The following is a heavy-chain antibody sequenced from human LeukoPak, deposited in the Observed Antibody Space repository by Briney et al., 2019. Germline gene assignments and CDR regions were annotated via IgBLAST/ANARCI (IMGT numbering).Heavy chain of an antibody. J-gene: IGHJ3*02. CDR1: GFPFSNYA. V-gene: IGHV3-23*01. CDR2: IIGSGDTT. D-gene: IGHD3-9*01. Sequence: GGSLRLSCAASGFPFSNYATSWVRQAPGKGLEWVSGIIGSGDTTFYADSVKGRFTISRDNAKNTLYLQMNSLRAEDTAVYYCADDILTGYRQGEAFDIWGQGTMVTVSS. CDR3: ADDILTGYRQGEAFDI.